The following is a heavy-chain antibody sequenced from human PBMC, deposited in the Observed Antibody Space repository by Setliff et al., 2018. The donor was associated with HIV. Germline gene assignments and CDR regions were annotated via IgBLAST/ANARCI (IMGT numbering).Heavy chain of an antibody. CDR1: GYTFTAHH. V-gene: IGHV1-2*02. CDR2: IIPKSGET. CDR3: ARVVDRDYDFWSAYEY. Sequence: KVSCKSSGYTFTAHHIHWVRQAPGQGPEWMGWIIPKSGETSYAEKFRGRVTMTRDTSLSTAYMELSWLTSDDTAVYYCARVVDRDYDFWSAYEYWGQGTMVTVS. D-gene: IGHD3-3*01. J-gene: IGHJ4*02.